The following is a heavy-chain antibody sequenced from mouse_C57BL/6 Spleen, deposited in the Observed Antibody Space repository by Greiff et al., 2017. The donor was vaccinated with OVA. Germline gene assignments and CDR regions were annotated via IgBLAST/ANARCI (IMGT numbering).Heavy chain of an antibody. CDR1: GFNIKNTY. CDR2: IDPANGNT. J-gene: IGHJ3*01. Sequence: EVQLQESVAELVRPGASVKLSCTASGFNIKNTYMHWVKQRPEQGLEWIGRIDPANGNTKYAPKFQGKATITADTSSNTAYLQLSSLTSEDTAIYYCDICYDGYSAWFAYWGQGTLVTVSA. D-gene: IGHD2-3*01. V-gene: IGHV14-3*01. CDR3: DICYDGYSAWFAY.